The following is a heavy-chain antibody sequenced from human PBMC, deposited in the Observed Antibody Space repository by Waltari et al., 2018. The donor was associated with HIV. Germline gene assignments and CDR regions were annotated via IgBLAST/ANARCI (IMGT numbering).Heavy chain of an antibody. D-gene: IGHD3-3*01. V-gene: IGHV3-21*01. CDR2: ISSTSNFI. J-gene: IGHJ4*02. Sequence: EVQLVESGGGLVKPGGSLRLSCVVSGFTFNTFSMKWVRQAPGKGLEWVSSISSTSNFIYYADSVKGRFTISRDNGKNSLYLQINNLRVEDTAVYYCASEDFWSGPHNWGQGTLVTVSS. CDR1: GFTFNTFS. CDR3: ASEDFWSGPHN.